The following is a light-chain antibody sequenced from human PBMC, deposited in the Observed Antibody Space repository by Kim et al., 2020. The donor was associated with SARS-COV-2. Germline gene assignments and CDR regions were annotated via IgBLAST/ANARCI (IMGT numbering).Light chain of an antibody. J-gene: IGKJ2*01. CDR3: QQDYNLPGT. CDR1: QSVSSSY. Sequence: PGERVTLSCRASQSVSSSYLTWYQQKPGQAPRLLIYGASTRATGIPARFSGSGSGTDFTLTISSLQPEDFAVYYCQQDYNLPGTFGQGTKLEI. CDR2: GAS. V-gene: IGKV3D-7*01.